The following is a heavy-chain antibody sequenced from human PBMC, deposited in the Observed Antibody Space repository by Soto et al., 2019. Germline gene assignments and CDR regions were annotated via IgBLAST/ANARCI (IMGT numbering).Heavy chain of an antibody. Sequence: GGSLRLSCAASGFTFSSYSMNWVRQAPGKGLEWVSSISSSSSYIYYADSVKGRFTISRDNAKNSLYLQMNSLRAEDTAVYYCARDGEILMGAYAFDIWGQGTMVTVS. CDR3: ARDGEILMGAYAFDI. V-gene: IGHV3-21*01. CDR2: ISSSSSYI. D-gene: IGHD1-26*01. CDR1: GFTFSSYS. J-gene: IGHJ3*02.